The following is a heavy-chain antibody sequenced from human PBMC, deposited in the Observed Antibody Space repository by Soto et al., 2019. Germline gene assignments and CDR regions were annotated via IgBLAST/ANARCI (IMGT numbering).Heavy chain of an antibody. Sequence: ASVKVSCKASGYTFTSYGISWVRQAPGQGLEWMGWISAYNGNTNYAQKLQGRVTMTTDTSTSTAYMELRSLRSDDTAVYYCARGPDSSGYYQPFDYWGQGTLVTVSS. V-gene: IGHV1-18*01. CDR2: ISAYNGNT. J-gene: IGHJ4*02. CDR1: GYTFTSYG. D-gene: IGHD3-22*01. CDR3: ARGPDSSGYYQPFDY.